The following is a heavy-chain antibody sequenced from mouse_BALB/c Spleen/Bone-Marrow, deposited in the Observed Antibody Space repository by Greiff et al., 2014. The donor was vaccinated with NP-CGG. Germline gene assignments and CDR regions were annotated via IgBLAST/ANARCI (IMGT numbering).Heavy chain of an antibody. D-gene: IGHD3-3*01. CDR1: GYTFTEYS. CDR2: INPNNGVT. J-gene: IGHJ4*01. V-gene: IGHV1-18*01. CDR3: ARWGWDFATGY. Sequence: EVQLQQSGPELVKPGASVKISCKTSGYTFTEYSMHWVKQSHGKSLEWIGGINPNNGVTSYNQKFKDKATSTVDKSSNTAYMELRSLTSEDSAVYFCARWGWDFATGYWGQGTSVTVSS.